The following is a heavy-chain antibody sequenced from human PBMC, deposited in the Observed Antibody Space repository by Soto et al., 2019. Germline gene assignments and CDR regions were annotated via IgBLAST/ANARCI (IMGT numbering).Heavy chain of an antibody. CDR1: GFTFSSYW. D-gene: IGHD6-19*01. CDR3: ARDPSGWYLVYLDYYYGMDF. J-gene: IGHJ6*02. CDR2: INSDGSST. V-gene: IGHV3-74*01. Sequence: GGSLRLSCEASGFTFSSYWMHWVRQAPGKRLVWVSRINSDGSSTSYADSVKGRFTISRDNAKNTLYLQMNSLRAEDTAVYYCARDPSGWYLVYLDYYYGMDFWGQGTTVTVSS.